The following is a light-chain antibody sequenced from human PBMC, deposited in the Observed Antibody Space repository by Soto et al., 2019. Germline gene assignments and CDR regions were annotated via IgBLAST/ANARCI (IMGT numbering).Light chain of an antibody. Sequence: DIQLTQSPSSVSASVRDRVTITCRASQDVSSWLAWYQQKPGKAPKLLIYGASTLRSGVPSRFSGSGSGTEYTLTIYNLQPEDFATYYCQQANNFPWTFGQGTKVDIK. V-gene: IGKV1-12*01. CDR2: GAS. CDR3: QQANNFPWT. J-gene: IGKJ1*01. CDR1: QDVSSW.